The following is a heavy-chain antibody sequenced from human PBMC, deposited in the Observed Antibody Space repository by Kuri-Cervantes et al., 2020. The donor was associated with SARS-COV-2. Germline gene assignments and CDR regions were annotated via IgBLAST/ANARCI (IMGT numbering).Heavy chain of an antibody. CDR1: GFTFSSYA. CDR2: IKQDGSEK. CDR3: ARDLKYWYFDL. V-gene: IGHV3-7*01. J-gene: IGHJ2*01. Sequence: GGSLRLSCAASGFTFSSYAMSWVRQAPGKGLEWVANIKQDGSEKYYVDSVKGRFTISRDNAKNSLYLQMNSLRAEDTAVYYCARDLKYWYFDLWGRGTLVTVSS.